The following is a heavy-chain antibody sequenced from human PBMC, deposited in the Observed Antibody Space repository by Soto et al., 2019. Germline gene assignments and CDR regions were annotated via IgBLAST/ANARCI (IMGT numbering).Heavy chain of an antibody. CDR2: IIPIFGTA. Sequence: GASVKVSCKASGYTFTSYGLSWVRQAPGQGLEWMGGIIPIFGTANYAQKFQGRVTITADESTSTAYMELSSLRSEDTAVYYCARGGYTIFGVVTAYYFDYWGQGTLVTVSS. CDR1: GYTFTSYG. CDR3: ARGGYTIFGVVTAYYFDY. J-gene: IGHJ4*02. V-gene: IGHV1-69*13. D-gene: IGHD3-3*01.